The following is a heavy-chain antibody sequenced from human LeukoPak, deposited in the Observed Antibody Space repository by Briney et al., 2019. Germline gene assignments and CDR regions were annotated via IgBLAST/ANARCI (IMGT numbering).Heavy chain of an antibody. CDR1: GFTFSSYV. D-gene: IGHD3-22*01. Sequence: GESLRLSCAASGFTFSSYVMSWVRQAPGKGLEWVTNIKPDGSEKYYVDSVKGRFTISRDNAKKSLYLQMNSLRAEDTALYYCARVFGIYYDSSGYDAFDIWGQGTMVTVSS. V-gene: IGHV3-7*01. CDR3: ARVFGIYYDSSGYDAFDI. CDR2: IKPDGSEK. J-gene: IGHJ3*02.